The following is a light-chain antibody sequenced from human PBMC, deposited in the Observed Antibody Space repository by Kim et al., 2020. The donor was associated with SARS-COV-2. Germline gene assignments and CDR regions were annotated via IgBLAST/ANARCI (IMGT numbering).Light chain of an antibody. Sequence: QRVTIACSGRRANIGSNTVNWYQQLPGTAPKLPIYSNNQRPSGVPDRFSGSQSGTSASLAISGLQSEDEADYYCAAWDDSLNGHVVFGGGTQLTVL. CDR3: AAWDDSLNGHVV. CDR1: RANIGSNT. CDR2: SNN. V-gene: IGLV1-44*01. J-gene: IGLJ2*01.